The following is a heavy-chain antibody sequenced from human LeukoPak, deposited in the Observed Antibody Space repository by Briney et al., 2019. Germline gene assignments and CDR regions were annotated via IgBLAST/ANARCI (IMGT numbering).Heavy chain of an antibody. V-gene: IGHV3-30*02. CDR3: ARKSTEDTYYYGSGSHYRGYAFDI. Sequence: GGSLRLSCAASGLTFSDYAMQWVRQAPGKGLDWVAFIRYDGSNKYYADSVKGRFTISRDNSKNTLYLQMNSLRTEDTAVYYCARKSTEDTYYYGSGSHYRGYAFDIWGQGTMVTVSS. D-gene: IGHD3-10*01. J-gene: IGHJ3*02. CDR1: GLTFSDYA. CDR2: IRYDGSNK.